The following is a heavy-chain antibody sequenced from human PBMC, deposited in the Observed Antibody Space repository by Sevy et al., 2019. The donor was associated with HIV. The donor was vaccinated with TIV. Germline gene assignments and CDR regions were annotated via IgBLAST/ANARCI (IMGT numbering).Heavy chain of an antibody. CDR3: ARSVYGSGTYLNDY. CDR2: INPNGGGT. Sequence: ASVKVSCKASGYYFTGYYVHWVRQAPGQGLEWMGWINPNGGGTNIGQKFHGRVTMSRDTSITTAYMELIRLRSNDTGVYDGARSVYGSGTYLNDYWGQGTLVTVSS. J-gene: IGHJ4*02. CDR1: GYYFTGYY. V-gene: IGHV1-2*02. D-gene: IGHD3-10*01.